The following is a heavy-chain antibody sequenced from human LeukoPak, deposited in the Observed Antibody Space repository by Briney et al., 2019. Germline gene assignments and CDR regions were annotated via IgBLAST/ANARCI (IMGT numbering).Heavy chain of an antibody. CDR1: GFTFSSYG. CDR3: ANGGGATRY. J-gene: IGHJ4*02. V-gene: IGHV3-30*18. CDR2: ISYDGSNK. D-gene: IGHD1-26*01. Sequence: GGSLRLSCAASGFTFSSYGMHWVRQAPGKGLEWVAVISYDGSNKYYADSVKGRFTISRDNSKNTLYLQMNSLRAEDTAVYYCANGGGATRYWGQGTLVTVSS.